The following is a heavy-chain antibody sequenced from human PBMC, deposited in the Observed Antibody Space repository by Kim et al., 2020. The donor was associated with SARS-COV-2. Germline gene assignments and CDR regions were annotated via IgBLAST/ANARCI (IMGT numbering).Heavy chain of an antibody. D-gene: IGHD3-3*02. J-gene: IGHJ3*01. V-gene: IGHV3-73*01. Sequence: GGSLRLSCVASGFTFSDYPMHWVRQASGKGLEWVGRIRSRLNSYATGYVASVKGRFTISRDDSKNTAYLQMNSLKIEKTPIYYCTRIPVTTLAFWDEFDVWGEGTRVTVSS. CDR1: GFTFSDYP. CDR3: TRIPVTTLAFWDEFDV. CDR2: IRSRLNSYAT.